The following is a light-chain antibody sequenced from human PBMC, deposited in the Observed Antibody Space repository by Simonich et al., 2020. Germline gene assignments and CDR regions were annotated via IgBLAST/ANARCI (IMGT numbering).Light chain of an antibody. Sequence: EIVLTQSPGTLSLSPGERATLSCRASQSVSSSYLAWYQQKPGLAPRLLIYDASSRATGLPDRCSGSWSGTDFTHTISRLEPEDFAVYYCQQYGSSPQTFGQGTKVEIK. J-gene: IGKJ1*01. CDR3: QQYGSSPQT. CDR2: DAS. CDR1: QSVSSSY. V-gene: IGKV3D-20*01.